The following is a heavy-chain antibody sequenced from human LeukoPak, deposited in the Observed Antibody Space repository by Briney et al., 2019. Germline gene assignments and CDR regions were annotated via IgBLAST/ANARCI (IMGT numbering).Heavy chain of an antibody. Sequence: SETLSLTCTVSGGSISGYYWSWIRQPAGKGLEWIGRIYTTGSTNYNPSLRSRITMSVDTSKNQFSLRLTSVTAADTAVYYCARVMTISYWYFDLWGRGTLVTVSS. V-gene: IGHV4-4*07. CDR2: IYTTGST. CDR3: ARVMTISYWYFDL. J-gene: IGHJ2*01. CDR1: GGSISGYY.